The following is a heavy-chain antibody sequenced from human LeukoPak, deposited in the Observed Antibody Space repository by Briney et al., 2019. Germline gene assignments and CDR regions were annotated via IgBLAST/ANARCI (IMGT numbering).Heavy chain of an antibody. J-gene: IGHJ6*03. CDR1: GGSISDFY. D-gene: IGHD5-18*01. CDR3: ARDSSAGYIRGQEHYYYFIHV. Sequence: SETLSLTCTGSGGSISDFYWAWIRQPADKGLEYIGRIFADEDTKYNPNLNPSLKSRVSMSADTSKKQVSLKLTSVPAADQAVYYCARDSSAGYIRGQEHYYYFIHVWRKETTDTVSS. CDR2: IFADEDTKYNP. V-gene: IGHV4-4*07.